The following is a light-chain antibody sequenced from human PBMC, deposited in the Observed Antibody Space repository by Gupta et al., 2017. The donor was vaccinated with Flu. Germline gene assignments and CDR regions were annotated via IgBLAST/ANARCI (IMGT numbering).Light chain of an antibody. J-gene: IGLJ2*01. CDR2: NTD. V-gene: IGLV8-61*01. Sequence: HIVVPQVPSISVSPGVVVTLTCGLNSGPVSYDHHPSWNQQSPVQTPPTMVYNTDCRSSGVPDRFSGSIVGNKAALTITGAQAGEDNFYYCMLHIEKGMSFFGRGTRLTVL. CDR1: SGPVSYDHH. CDR3: MLHIEKGMSF.